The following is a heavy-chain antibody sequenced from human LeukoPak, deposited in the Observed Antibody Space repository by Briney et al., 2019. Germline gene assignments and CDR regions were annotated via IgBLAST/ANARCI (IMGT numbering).Heavy chain of an antibody. D-gene: IGHD4-17*01. V-gene: IGHV3-7*03. CDR1: GFTFSSYW. Sequence: GGSLRLSCAASGFTFSSYWMSWVRQAPGKGLEWVANIKQDGSEKYYVDSVKDPFTISRDNAKNSLYLQMNRLRAEDTAVYYCARDEATTRGDYGYWGQGTLVTVSS. CDR2: IKQDGSEK. CDR3: ARDEATTRGDYGY. J-gene: IGHJ4*02.